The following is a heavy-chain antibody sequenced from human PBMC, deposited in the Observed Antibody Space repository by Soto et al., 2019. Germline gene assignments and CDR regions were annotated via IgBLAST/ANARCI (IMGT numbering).Heavy chain of an antibody. Sequence: QVHLQQWGAGLLKPSETLSLTCAVYGGSFSGYFWSWIRQPPGKGLEWIGDVNHSGSTNYSPSLKSRGTIAVDTSKKQFSLKLSYVTDADTAVYYCARGKEVTAVFSYYDKMDVWGQGNTVTVSS. CDR1: GGSFSGYF. CDR3: ARGKEVTAVFSYYDKMDV. D-gene: IGHD2-21*02. CDR2: VNHSGST. J-gene: IGHJ6*02. V-gene: IGHV4-34*01.